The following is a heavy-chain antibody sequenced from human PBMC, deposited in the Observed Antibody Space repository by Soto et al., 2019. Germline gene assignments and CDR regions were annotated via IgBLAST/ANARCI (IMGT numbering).Heavy chain of an antibody. CDR3: VRDTSVAGTGEFDS. V-gene: IGHV3-13*01. Sequence: EVQLVESGGGLVQPGGSLRLSCAASGFTLSNDDMHWVRQGTGKGLEWVSGIGRAGDTYYLGSVKGRFTISRENAKNSLYLQMHSLRAEDTAVYFCVRDTSVAGTGEFDSWGQGTLVTVSS. D-gene: IGHD6-19*01. CDR2: IGRAGDT. J-gene: IGHJ4*02. CDR1: GFTLSNDD.